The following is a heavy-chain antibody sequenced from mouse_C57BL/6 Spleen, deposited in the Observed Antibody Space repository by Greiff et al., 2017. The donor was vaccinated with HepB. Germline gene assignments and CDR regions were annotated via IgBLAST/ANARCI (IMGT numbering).Heavy chain of an antibody. D-gene: IGHD1-1*01. J-gene: IGHJ3*01. V-gene: IGHV1-15*01. CDR1: GYTFTDYE. Sequence: QVQLQQSGAELVRPGASVTLSCKASGYTFTDYEMHWVKQTPVHGLEWIGAIDPETGGTAYNQKFKGKAILTADKSSSTAYMELRSLTSEDSAVYYCTLIYYYGSSPAWFAYWGQGTLVTVSA. CDR3: TLIYYYGSSPAWFAY. CDR2: IDPETGGT.